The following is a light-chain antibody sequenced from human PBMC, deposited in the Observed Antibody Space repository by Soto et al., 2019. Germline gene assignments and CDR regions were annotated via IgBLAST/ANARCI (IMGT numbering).Light chain of an antibody. V-gene: IGKV1-5*03. Sequence: DIQMTRSPSSLSASVLGIGTRACRASQDINKWLAWYQQKPGTAPKLLISKASILESGVPSRFSGSGSGTDYILIISSLQPDDFATYFCQQYHSYSWSFGQGTKVDIK. CDR1: QDINKW. CDR3: QQYHSYSWS. J-gene: IGKJ1*01. CDR2: KAS.